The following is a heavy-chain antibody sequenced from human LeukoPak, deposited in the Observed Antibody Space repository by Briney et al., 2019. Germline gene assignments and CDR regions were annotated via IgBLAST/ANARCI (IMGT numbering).Heavy chain of an antibody. Sequence: GGSLRLSCAASGFTVSSNYMSWVRQAPGKGLEWVSVIYSGGSTYYADSVKGRFTISRDNSKNTLYLQMNSLRAEDTAVYYCAREVWFGESSYFDYWGQGTLVTVSS. D-gene: IGHD3-10*01. V-gene: IGHV3-53*01. CDR2: IYSGGST. CDR1: GFTVSSNY. J-gene: IGHJ4*02. CDR3: AREVWFGESSYFDY.